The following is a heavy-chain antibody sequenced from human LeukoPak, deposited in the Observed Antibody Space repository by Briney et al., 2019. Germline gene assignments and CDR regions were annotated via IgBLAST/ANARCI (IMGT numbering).Heavy chain of an antibody. J-gene: IGHJ4*02. CDR3: ARVRLRWYQNFDY. D-gene: IGHD4-23*01. CDR1: GGSFSGYY. Sequence: PSETLSLTCAVYGGSFSGYYWSWIRQPPGKGLEWIGEINHSGSTNYNPSLKSRVTISVDTSKNQFSLKLSSVTAADTAVYYCARVRLRWYQNFDYWGQGTLVTVSS. CDR2: INHSGST. V-gene: IGHV4-34*01.